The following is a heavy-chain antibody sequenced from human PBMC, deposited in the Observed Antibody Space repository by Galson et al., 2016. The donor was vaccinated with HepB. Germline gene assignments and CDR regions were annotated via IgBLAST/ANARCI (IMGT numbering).Heavy chain of an antibody. Sequence: SLRLSCAASGFTFSSFAMSWVRQAPGKGLEWVSTTSGSGGSTYYADSVKGRFTISRDNSKNTLSLDMNSLRGEDTAVYYCARGEGPDVDVDLVISAETFECWGQGTLVTVSS. J-gene: IGHJ4*02. CDR1: GFTFSSFA. D-gene: IGHD3-9*01. CDR3: ARGEGPDVDVDLVISAETFEC. V-gene: IGHV3-23*01. CDR2: TSGSGGST.